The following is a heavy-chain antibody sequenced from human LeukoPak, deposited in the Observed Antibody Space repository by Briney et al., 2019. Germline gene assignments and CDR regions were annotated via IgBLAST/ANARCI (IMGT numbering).Heavy chain of an antibody. D-gene: IGHD3-10*01. CDR3: ASYTLWYGDS. J-gene: IGHJ4*02. Sequence: PGGSLRLSCAASGVIFSKSSMLWFRQPPGKGLEWFASISIGSSPYTYYADSPKGRFTISRDKAKTSVCLQMTSLRPEDTAVYYCASYTLWYGDSWGQGTLVTVSS. CDR1: GVIFSKSS. V-gene: IGHV3-21*06. CDR2: ISIGSSPYT.